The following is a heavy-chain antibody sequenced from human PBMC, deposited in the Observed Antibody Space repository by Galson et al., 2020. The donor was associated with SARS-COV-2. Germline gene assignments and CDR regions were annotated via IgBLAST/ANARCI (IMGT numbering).Heavy chain of an antibody. D-gene: IGHD1-26*01. V-gene: IGHV3-30*18. Sequence: GGSLRLSCAASGFTFSSYGMHRVRQAPGKGLEWVAVISYDGSNKYYADSVKGRFTISRDNSKNTLYLQMNSLRAEDTAVYYCAKTAGGSYWSYFDYWGQGTLVTVSS. CDR1: GFTFSSYG. J-gene: IGHJ4*02. CDR2: ISYDGSNK. CDR3: AKTAGGSYWSYFDY.